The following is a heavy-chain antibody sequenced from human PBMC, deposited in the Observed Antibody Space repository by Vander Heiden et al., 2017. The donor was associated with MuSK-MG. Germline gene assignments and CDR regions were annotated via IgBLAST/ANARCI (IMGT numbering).Heavy chain of an antibody. D-gene: IGHD5-18*01. CDR1: GFTFSSYS. J-gene: IGHJ6*03. CDR2: ISSSSSTI. V-gene: IGHV3-48*01. CDR3: ARVLVDSYGYYMDV. Sequence: EVQLVESGGGLVQPGGSLRLSCAASGFTFSSYSMNWVRQAPGKGLEWVSYISSSSSTIYYADSVKGRFTISRDNAKNSLYLQMNSLRAEDTAVYYCARVLVDSYGYYMDVWGQGTTVTVSS.